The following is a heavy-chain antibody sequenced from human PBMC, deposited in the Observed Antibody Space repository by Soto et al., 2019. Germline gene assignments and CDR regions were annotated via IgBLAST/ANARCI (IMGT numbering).Heavy chain of an antibody. J-gene: IGHJ6*02. Sequence: SETLSLTCTVSGDSLGNYYWFWIRQPVRKGLGWIGRVSSSGNTNANPTLNSRATMSIDTSKNQFSLRLRSVTAADTAVYYCARADYEILTGSYAMDVWGQGTTVTVSS. V-gene: IGHV4-4*07. CDR3: ARADYEILTGSYAMDV. CDR1: GDSLGNYY. D-gene: IGHD3-9*01. CDR2: VSSSGNT.